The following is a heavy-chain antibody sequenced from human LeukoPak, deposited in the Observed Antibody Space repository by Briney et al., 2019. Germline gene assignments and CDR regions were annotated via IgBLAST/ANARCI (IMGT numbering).Heavy chain of an antibody. J-gene: IGHJ4*02. CDR1: GYTFTGYY. V-gene: IGHV1-2*02. CDR2: INPNSGGT. Sequence: ASVKVSCKAPGYTFTGYYMHWVRQAPGQGLEWMGWINPNSGGTNYAQKFQGRVTMTRDTSISTAYMELSRLRSDDTAVYYCARAGVWFGEITDYWGQGTLVTVSS. CDR3: ARAGVWFGEITDY. D-gene: IGHD3-10*01.